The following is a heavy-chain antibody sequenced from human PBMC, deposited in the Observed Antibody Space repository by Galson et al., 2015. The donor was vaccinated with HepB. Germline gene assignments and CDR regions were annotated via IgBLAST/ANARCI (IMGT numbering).Heavy chain of an antibody. CDR3: ARVADSYYGVHTHFDS. Sequence: SLRLSCAASGFTFRDYYMSWFRQPPGKKLEWLSYITCSSGTYTNYADSVKGRLTISRDNAENSLYLQMSSLRVEDTAVYYCARVADSYYGVHTHFDSWGQGTMVTVSS. J-gene: IGHJ4*02. D-gene: IGHD4-17*01. CDR2: ITCSSGTYT. CDR1: GFTFRDYY. V-gene: IGHV3-11*06.